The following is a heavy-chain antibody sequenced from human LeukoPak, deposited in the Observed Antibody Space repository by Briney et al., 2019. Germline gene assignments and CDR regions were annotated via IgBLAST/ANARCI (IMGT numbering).Heavy chain of an antibody. Sequence: SETLSLACTVSGGSISSSSYYWGWIRQPPGKGLEWIGSIYYSGSTYYNPSLKSRVTISVDTSKNQFSLKLSSVTAADTAVYYCARSLRTPAGLDYWGQGTLVTVSS. D-gene: IGHD2-2*01. CDR2: IYYSGST. CDR3: ARSLRTPAGLDY. J-gene: IGHJ4*02. V-gene: IGHV4-39*07. CDR1: GGSISSSSYY.